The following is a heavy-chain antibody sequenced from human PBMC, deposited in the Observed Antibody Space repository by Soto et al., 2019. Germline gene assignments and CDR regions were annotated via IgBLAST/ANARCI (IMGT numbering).Heavy chain of an antibody. D-gene: IGHD1-26*01. CDR3: ARHSGSYSDAFDI. Sequence: GGALRLSCAAPGLTFRSYSMNWGRHAPGKGLEWVSSISSSSSYIYYADSVKGRFTISRDNAKNSLYLQMNSLRAEDTAVYYCARHSGSYSDAFDIWGQGTMVTVSS. V-gene: IGHV3-21*01. CDR1: GLTFRSYS. J-gene: IGHJ3*02. CDR2: ISSSSSYI.